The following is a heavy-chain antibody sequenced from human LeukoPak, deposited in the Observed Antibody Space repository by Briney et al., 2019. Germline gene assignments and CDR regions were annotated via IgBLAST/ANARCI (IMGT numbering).Heavy chain of an antibody. D-gene: IGHD2-2*01. J-gene: IGHJ4*02. CDR2: ISAYNGNT. CDR1: GYTFTSYG. CDR3: ARVGPYCSSTSCYRLFDY. Sequence: ASVKVSCKASGYTFTSYGISWVRQAPGQGRDWRGWISAYNGNTNYAQKLQGRVTMTTDTSTSTAYMELRSLRSHDTAVYYCARVGPYCSSTSCYRLFDYWGQGTLVTVSS. V-gene: IGHV1-18*04.